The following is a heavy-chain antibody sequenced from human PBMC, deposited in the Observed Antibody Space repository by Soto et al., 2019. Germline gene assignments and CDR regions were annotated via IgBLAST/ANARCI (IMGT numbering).Heavy chain of an antibody. CDR2: ISASGGST. CDR3: AKSPAQYCSGGSCYLDY. Sequence: EVHLLESGGGLVQPGGSLRLSCAASGFTFSSYAMSWVRQAPGKGLDWVSAISASGGSTYYADSVKGRFTISRDISKNTLYLQMNSLRAEDTAVYYCAKSPAQYCSGGSCYLDYWGQGTLVTVSS. CDR1: GFTFSSYA. D-gene: IGHD2-15*01. J-gene: IGHJ4*02. V-gene: IGHV3-23*01.